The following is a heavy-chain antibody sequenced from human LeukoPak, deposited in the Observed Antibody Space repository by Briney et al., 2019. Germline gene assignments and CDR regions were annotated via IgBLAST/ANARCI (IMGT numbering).Heavy chain of an antibody. D-gene: IGHD2-2*01. Sequence: PGESLKISCKGSGYSFTSYWISWVRQMPGKGLEWMGRIDPSDSYTNYSPSFQGHVTISADKSISTAYLQWSSLKASDTAMYYCASPGVVPAAMSPYYYGMDVWGQGTLVTVSS. CDR2: IDPSDSYT. V-gene: IGHV5-10-1*01. CDR1: GYSFTSYW. CDR3: ASPGVVPAAMSPYYYGMDV. J-gene: IGHJ6*02.